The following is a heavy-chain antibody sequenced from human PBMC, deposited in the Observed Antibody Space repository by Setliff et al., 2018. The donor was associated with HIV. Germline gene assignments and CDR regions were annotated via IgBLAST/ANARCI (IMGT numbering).Heavy chain of an antibody. V-gene: IGHV1-2*02. Sequence: ASVKVSCKASGYTFTNYYMHWVRQAPGQGLEWMGWINPNSGGTNYAQKFQGRVTMTRDTSISTAYMELSRLRSDDTAVYYCARTLPQLYGDYRDAFDIWGHGTMVTVSS. CDR1: GYTFTNYY. CDR2: INPNSGGT. D-gene: IGHD4-17*01. CDR3: ARTLPQLYGDYRDAFDI. J-gene: IGHJ3*02.